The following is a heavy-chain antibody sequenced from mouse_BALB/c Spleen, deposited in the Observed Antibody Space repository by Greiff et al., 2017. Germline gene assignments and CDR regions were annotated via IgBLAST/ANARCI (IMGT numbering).Heavy chain of an antibody. CDR2: IRNKANGYTT. V-gene: IGHV7-3*02. Sequence: EVQGVESGGGLVQPGGSLRLSCATSGFTFTDYYMSWVRQPPGKALEWLGFIRNKANGYTTEYSASVKGRFTISRDNSQSILYLQMNTLRAEDSATYYCARDEDYDTVLYAMDYGGQGTSVTVSS. J-gene: IGHJ4*01. CDR3: ARDEDYDTVLYAMDY. CDR1: GFTFTDYY. D-gene: IGHD2-4*01.